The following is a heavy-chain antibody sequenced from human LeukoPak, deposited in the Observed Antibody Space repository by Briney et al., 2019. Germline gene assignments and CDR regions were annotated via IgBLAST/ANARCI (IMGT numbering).Heavy chain of an antibody. CDR3: ARPGLDSGSAWYFDY. J-gene: IGHJ4*02. CDR2: INHSGST. CDR1: GGSFSGYY. D-gene: IGHD1-26*01. Sequence: KPSETLSLTCAVYGGSFSGYYWSWIRQPPGKGLEWIGEINHSGSTNYNPSLKSRVTISVDTSKNQFSLKLSSVTAADTAVYYCARPGLDSGSAWYFDYWGQGTLVTVSS. V-gene: IGHV4-34*01.